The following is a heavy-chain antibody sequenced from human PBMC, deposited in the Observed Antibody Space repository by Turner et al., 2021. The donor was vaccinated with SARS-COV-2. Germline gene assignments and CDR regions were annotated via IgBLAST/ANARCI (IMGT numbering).Heavy chain of an antibody. Sequence: QLQLQVSVPGLVKPSETLSLTCTVSGRSISSSSYYWGWIRQPAGKGREWIGSINNSGGTYYNPAVKRQVSISVDTDKNQFSLKLSSVSAADTDVYYCARAPIMIRCGGVTGDLDYWGQGTLVTVSS. CDR1: GRSISSSSYY. V-gene: IGHV4-39*01. CDR2: INNSGGT. D-gene: IGHD3-16*01. CDR3: ARAPIMIRCGGVTGDLDY. J-gene: IGHJ4*02.